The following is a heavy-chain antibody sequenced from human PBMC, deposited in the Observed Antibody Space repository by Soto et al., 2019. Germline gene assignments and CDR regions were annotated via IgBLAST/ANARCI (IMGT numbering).Heavy chain of an antibody. D-gene: IGHD3-10*01. J-gene: IGHJ3*02. Sequence: ASVKVSCKASGYTFTSYGISWVRQAPGQGLEWMGWISAYNGNTNYAQKLQGRVTMTTDTSTSTAYMELRSLRSDDTAVYYCARGHTAFVHYYGSGWVWFPDAFDIWGQGTMVTVSS. CDR3: ARGHTAFVHYYGSGWVWFPDAFDI. CDR2: ISAYNGNT. V-gene: IGHV1-18*01. CDR1: GYTFTSYG.